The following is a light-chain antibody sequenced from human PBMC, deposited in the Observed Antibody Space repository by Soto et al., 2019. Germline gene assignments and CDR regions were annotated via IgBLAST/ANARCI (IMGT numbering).Light chain of an antibody. CDR2: DVS. J-gene: IGLJ3*02. V-gene: IGLV2-11*01. Sequence: QSALTQPRSVSGSPGQSVTISCTGTHPDVGAYDYVSWYRRHPGKAPKLMIYDVSMRPSGVPDRFSGSTSGNTASLTISGLQADDEADYYCCSYAGSYTLEVFGGGTKLTVL. CDR1: HPDVGAYDY. CDR3: CSYAGSYTLEV.